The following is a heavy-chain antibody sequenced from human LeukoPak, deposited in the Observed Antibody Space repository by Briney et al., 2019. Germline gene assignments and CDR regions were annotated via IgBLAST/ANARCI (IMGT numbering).Heavy chain of an antibody. CDR2: IYTGGTT. CDR3: AREGRFQSFDY. Sequence: GGSLRLSCAASGFSVSSNYVSWVRQALGKGLEWVSVIYTGGTTHYAPSVMGRFTISRDDSQNTVHLHMSGLRDEDTALYYCAREGRFQSFDYWGQGTLVAVSS. CDR1: GFSVSSNY. V-gene: IGHV3-53*01. J-gene: IGHJ4*02.